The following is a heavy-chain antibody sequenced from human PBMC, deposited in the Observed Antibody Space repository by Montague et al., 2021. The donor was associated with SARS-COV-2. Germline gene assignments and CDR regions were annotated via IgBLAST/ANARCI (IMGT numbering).Heavy chain of an antibody. CDR1: RGSISGES. V-gene: IGHV4-61*02. D-gene: IGHD6-13*01. J-gene: IGHJ6*02. CDR3: ARQPPTWYTNYYYYYGMDV. CDR2: RYIRGSN. Sequence: TLSLTCAVDRGSISGESWRWSGKHPPEGQGREWIVRRYIRGSNNYNPSLKSPVTISVDTSKNPFSLKLISVTAADTAVYYCARQPPTWYTNYYYYYGMDVWGQGTTVTVSS.